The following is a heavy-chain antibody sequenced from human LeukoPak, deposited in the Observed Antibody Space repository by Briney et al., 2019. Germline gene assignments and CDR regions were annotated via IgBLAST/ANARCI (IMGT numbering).Heavy chain of an antibody. D-gene: IGHD3-16*02. Sequence: GGSLRLSCAASGFTFSSYSMNWVRQAPGKGLEWVSSISSSSSYIYYADSVKGRFTISRDNAKNSLYLQMNSLRAEDTAVHYCASYYVWGSYRPLYWGQGTLVTVSS. J-gene: IGHJ4*02. CDR1: GFTFSSYS. CDR3: ASYYVWGSYRPLY. CDR2: ISSSSSYI. V-gene: IGHV3-21*01.